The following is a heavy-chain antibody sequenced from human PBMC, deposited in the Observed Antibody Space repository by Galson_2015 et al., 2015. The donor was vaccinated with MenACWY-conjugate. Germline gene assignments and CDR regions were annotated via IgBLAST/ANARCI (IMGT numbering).Heavy chain of an antibody. CDR3: AKVVSTKATYYFDY. J-gene: IGHJ4*02. D-gene: IGHD5-24*01. CDR1: GFTFSSYS. CDR2: ITTSTI. Sequence: SLRLSCAASGFTFSSYSMNWVRQAPGKGLEWVSYITTSTIYYADSVKGRFTISRDNSKNMLYVQMNSLRAEDTAIYYCAKVVSTKATYYFDYWGQGTLVTVSS. V-gene: IGHV3-48*01.